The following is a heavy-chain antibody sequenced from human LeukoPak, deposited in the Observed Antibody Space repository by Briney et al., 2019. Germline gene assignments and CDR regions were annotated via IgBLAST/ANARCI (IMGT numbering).Heavy chain of an antibody. V-gene: IGHV4-30-2*01. Sequence: SETLSLTCTVSGGSISSGGYYWSWIRQPPGKGLEWIGYIYHSGSTYYNPSLKSRVTISVDTSKNQFSLKLSSVTAADTAVYYCARRRVVTSNYYGMDVWGQGTTVTVSS. CDR1: GGSISSGGYY. CDR2: IYHSGST. J-gene: IGHJ6*02. CDR3: ARRRVVTSNYYGMDV. D-gene: IGHD2-15*01.